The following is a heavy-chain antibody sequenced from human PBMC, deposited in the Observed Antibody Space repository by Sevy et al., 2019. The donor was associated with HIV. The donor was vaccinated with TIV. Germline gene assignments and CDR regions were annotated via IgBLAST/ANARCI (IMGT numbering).Heavy chain of an antibody. V-gene: IGHV4-39*01. Sequence: SETLSLTCTVSGGSISSSSYYWGWICQPPGKGLEWIGSIYYSGSTYYNPSLKSRVTISVDTSKNQFSLKLSSVTAADTAVYYCARHIGLRFGELCWFDPWGQGTLVTVSS. CDR3: ARHIGLRFGELCWFDP. D-gene: IGHD3-10*01. J-gene: IGHJ5*02. CDR2: IYYSGST. CDR1: GGSISSSSYY.